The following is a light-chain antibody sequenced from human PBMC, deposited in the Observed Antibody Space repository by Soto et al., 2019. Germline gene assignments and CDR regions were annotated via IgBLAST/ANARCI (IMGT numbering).Light chain of an antibody. CDR3: QQFNNRPQT. V-gene: IGKV3-15*01. CDR2: GAS. J-gene: IGKJ1*01. Sequence: EIVMTQSPATLSVSPGERATLSCRASQSVSSNLAWYQQKGGQAPRLLIYGASTRATGIPARFSGSGSGTEFTLTISSLQSEDFAVYFCQQFNNRPQTFGQGTKVDIK. CDR1: QSVSSN.